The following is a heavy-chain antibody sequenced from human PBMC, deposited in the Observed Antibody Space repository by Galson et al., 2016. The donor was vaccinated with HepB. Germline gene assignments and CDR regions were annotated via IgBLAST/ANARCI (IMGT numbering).Heavy chain of an antibody. D-gene: IGHD2-2*01. V-gene: IGHV4-39*01. CDR3: ARLPMRYCSSTTCYVSLGFDF. CDR2: IHYRGST. Sequence: SETLSLTCTVSGGSISTTSYYWGWIRQPPGKNLEWIGTIHYRGSTNYNPSLKSRLTMSVDTSKNQFSLNLRSVTAADTAMYYCARLPMRYCSSTTCYVSLGFDFWGQGTLVTVSS. J-gene: IGHJ4*02. CDR1: GGSISTTSYY.